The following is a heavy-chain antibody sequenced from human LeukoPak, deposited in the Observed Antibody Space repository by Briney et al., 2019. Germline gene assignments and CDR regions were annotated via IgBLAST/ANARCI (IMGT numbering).Heavy chain of an antibody. CDR3: AKMYKNFYMDV. D-gene: IGHD1-1*01. CDR2: IYTSGGT. CDR1: GGSISSYY. Sequence: SETLSLICNVSGGSISSYYWNWIRQPPGKGLKWIGYIYTSGGTNYNPSLKGRVAILVDTAKNQVSLKLSSVTAADTAVYYCAKMYKNFYMDVWGKGTTVTVSS. V-gene: IGHV4-4*09. J-gene: IGHJ6*03.